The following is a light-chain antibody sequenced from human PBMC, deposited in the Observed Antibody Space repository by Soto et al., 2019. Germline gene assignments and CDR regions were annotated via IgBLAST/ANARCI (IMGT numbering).Light chain of an antibody. V-gene: IGKV1-5*01. Sequence: DIQMTQSPYTLSASVGDRVTITCRASQSISSWLAWYQQKPGKAPKLLIFDASSLERGVPSRFSCSGSGTEFILTISSLQPDDLATYYCQQYNSYPWTFGKGTKVDI. CDR1: QSISSW. CDR2: DAS. J-gene: IGKJ1*01. CDR3: QQYNSYPWT.